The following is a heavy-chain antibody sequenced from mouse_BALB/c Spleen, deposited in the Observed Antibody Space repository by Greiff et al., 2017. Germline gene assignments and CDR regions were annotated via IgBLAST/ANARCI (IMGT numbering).Heavy chain of an antibody. D-gene: IGHD2-3*01. J-gene: IGHJ2*01. CDR2: ISNGGGST. CDR1: GFTFSSYT. Sequence: DVKLVESGGGLVQPGGSLKLSCAASGFTFSSYTMSWVRQTPEKRLEWVAYISNGGGSTYYPDTVKGRFTISRDNAKNTLYLQMSSLKSEDTAMYYCARGYDGYYVNWGQGTTLTVSS. CDR3: ARGYDGYYVN. V-gene: IGHV5-12-2*01.